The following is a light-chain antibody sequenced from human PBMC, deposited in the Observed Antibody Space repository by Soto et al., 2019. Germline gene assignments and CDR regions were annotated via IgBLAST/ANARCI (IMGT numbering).Light chain of an antibody. Sequence: EIVMTQSPASLSVSPGEGVTLSCRASQTVASNLAWYQQKPGQGPRLLIHGASTRATGVPARFSGSGSGTDFTLAISGLHSEDFAVYYCQQYHNWPPQYTFGQGTKLQF. J-gene: IGKJ2*01. CDR3: QQYHNWPPQYT. CDR1: QTVASN. V-gene: IGKV3-15*01. CDR2: GAS.